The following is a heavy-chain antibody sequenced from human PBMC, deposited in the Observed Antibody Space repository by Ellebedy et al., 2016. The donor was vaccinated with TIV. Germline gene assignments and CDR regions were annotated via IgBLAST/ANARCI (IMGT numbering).Heavy chain of an antibody. CDR1: GFTFRNFA. J-gene: IGHJ4*02. CDR2: ISSSGVST. CDR3: AKLDSSGYYYGRFDD. V-gene: IGHV3-23*01. Sequence: GGSLRLSCAASGFTFRNFAMTWVRQAPGKGLEWVSSISSSGVSTDYADSVRGRVTISRDNSKNTLYLQMNSLRADDSAVYYCAKLDSSGYYYGRFDDWGQGTLVTVSS. D-gene: IGHD3-22*01.